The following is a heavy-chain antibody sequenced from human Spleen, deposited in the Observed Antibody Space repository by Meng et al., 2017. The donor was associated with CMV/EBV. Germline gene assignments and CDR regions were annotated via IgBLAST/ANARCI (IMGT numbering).Heavy chain of an antibody. CDR2: INTYKGDT. V-gene: IGHV1-18*01. CDR1: GGTFSSYA. D-gene: IGHD3-9*01. J-gene: IGHJ6*02. Sequence: ASVKVSCKASGGTFSSYAISWVRQAPGQGLEWMGWINTYKGDTKYAQKFQGRATLTTDTSTSTAFMELESLRSDDTAVYYCAVGVGGGTAYYPYYYGLDVWGQGTTVTVSS. CDR3: AVGVGGGTAYYPYYYGLDV.